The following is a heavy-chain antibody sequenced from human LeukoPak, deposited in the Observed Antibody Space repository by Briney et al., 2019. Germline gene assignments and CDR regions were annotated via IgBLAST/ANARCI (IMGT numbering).Heavy chain of an antibody. V-gene: IGHV4-38-2*02. CDR3: ARVFLVPYYFDY. CDR1: DYSISSGYC. Sequence: PSETLSLTCSVSDYSISSGYCWGWIRQPPGKGLEWIGSIYHSGSTYYNPSLKSRVTISVDTSKNQFSLKLTSVTAADTAVYYCARVFLVPYYFDYWGQGTLVTVSS. D-gene: IGHD1-26*01. CDR2: IYHSGST. J-gene: IGHJ4*02.